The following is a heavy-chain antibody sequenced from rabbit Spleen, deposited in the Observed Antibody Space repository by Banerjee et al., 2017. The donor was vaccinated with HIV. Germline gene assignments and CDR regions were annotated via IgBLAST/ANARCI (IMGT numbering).Heavy chain of an antibody. J-gene: IGHJ4*01. D-gene: IGHD7-1*01. CDR2: FDPVFGST. V-gene: IGHV1S7*01. CDR1: GFDFSSYY. Sequence: QLKETGGGLVQPGGSLTLSCKASGFDFSSYYMSWVRQAPGKGLEWIGYFDPVFGSTYYASWVNGQFTISSHNAQNTLYLQLNSLTAADTATYFCARGPPYAGYAVGGYSNYFDLWGPGTLVTVS. CDR3: ARGPPYAGYAVGGYSNYFDL.